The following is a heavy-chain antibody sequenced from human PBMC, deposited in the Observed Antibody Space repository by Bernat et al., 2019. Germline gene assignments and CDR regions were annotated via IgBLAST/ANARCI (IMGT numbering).Heavy chain of an antibody. CDR2: IWYDGSNK. Sequence: QVQLVESGGGVVQPGRSLRLSCAASGFTFSSYGMHWVRQAPGKGLEWVAVIWYDGSNKYYADSVKGRFTISRDNSKNTLYLQMNSLRAEDTAVYYCARDGTYYDFWSGYYPDYYYYMDVWGKGTTVTVSS. CDR3: ARDGTYYDFWSGYYPDYYYYMDV. D-gene: IGHD3-3*01. CDR1: GFTFSSYG. V-gene: IGHV3-33*01. J-gene: IGHJ6*03.